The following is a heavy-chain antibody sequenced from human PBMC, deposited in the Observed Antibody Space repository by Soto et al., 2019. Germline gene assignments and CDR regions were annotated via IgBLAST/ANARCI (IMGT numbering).Heavy chain of an antibody. Sequence: QVQLVESGGGVVQPGRSLRLSCAASGFTFSSYGMHWVRQAPGKGLEWVAVISYDGSNKYYADSVKGRFTISRDNSKNTLYLQMNSLRAEDTAVYYCAKDRPEKIIGFGEEFDYWGQGTLVTVSS. D-gene: IGHD3-10*01. CDR3: AKDRPEKIIGFGEEFDY. V-gene: IGHV3-30*18. CDR1: GFTFSSYG. CDR2: ISYDGSNK. J-gene: IGHJ4*02.